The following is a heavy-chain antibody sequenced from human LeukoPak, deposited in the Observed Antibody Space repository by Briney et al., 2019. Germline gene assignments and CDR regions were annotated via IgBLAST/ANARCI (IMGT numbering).Heavy chain of an antibody. Sequence: PSETLSLTCAVYGGSFSGYYWSWIRQPAGKGLEWIGRIYTSGSTNYNPSLKSRVTMSVDTSKNQFSLKLSSVTAADTAVYYCARDSVGMDIVAALDYWGQGTLVTVSS. V-gene: IGHV4-4*07. CDR2: IYTSGST. CDR3: ARDSVGMDIVAALDY. CDR1: GGSFSGYY. D-gene: IGHD5-12*01. J-gene: IGHJ4*02.